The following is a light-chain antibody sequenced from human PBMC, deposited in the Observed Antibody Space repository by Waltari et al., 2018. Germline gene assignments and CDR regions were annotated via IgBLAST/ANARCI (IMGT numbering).Light chain of an antibody. V-gene: IGKV3-15*01. Sequence: EIVMTQSPATLSVSPGERATLSCRASQSVSSNLAWYQQKPGQAPRLLIYGASTRATGIPARFSGSASGTEFTLTISSLQSEDFAVYYCQQYNNWPRGFTFGPGTKVDIK. J-gene: IGKJ3*01. CDR3: QQYNNWPRGFT. CDR2: GAS. CDR1: QSVSSN.